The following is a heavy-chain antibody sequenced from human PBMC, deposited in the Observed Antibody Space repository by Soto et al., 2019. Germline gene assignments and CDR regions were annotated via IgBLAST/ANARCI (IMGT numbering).Heavy chain of an antibody. J-gene: IGHJ5*02. CDR3: ARGQRFSDWFDP. Sequence: SETLFLTCTVSGGSMSSYYWTWIRQPAGKGLEWIGRVYSSGGTHYNPSLKSRVTISLDTSKNQFSLRLLSVTDADTAVYYCARGQRFSDWFDPWGQGTLVTVSS. V-gene: IGHV4-4*07. CDR2: VYSSGGT. CDR1: GGSMSSYY. D-gene: IGHD3-3*01.